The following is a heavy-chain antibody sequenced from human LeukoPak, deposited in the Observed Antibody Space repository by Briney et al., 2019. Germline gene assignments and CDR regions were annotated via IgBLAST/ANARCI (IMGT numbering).Heavy chain of an antibody. CDR2: INHSGST. CDR3: ARGVLNGFSYFDY. CDR1: GGSFSGYY. Sequence: SETLSLTCAVYGGSFSGYYWSWIRQPPGKGLEWIGEINHSGSTNYNPSLKSRVTISVDTSKNQFSLKLSSVSAADTAVYYCARGVLNGFSYFDYWGQGTLVTVSS. J-gene: IGHJ4*02. D-gene: IGHD3-3*01. V-gene: IGHV4-34*01.